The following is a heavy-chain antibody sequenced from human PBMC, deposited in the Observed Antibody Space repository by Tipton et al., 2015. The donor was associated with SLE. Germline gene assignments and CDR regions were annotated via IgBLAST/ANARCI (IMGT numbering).Heavy chain of an antibody. V-gene: IGHV4-59*11. CDR3: ARVPYYDYGDEMYAFDI. J-gene: IGHJ3*02. Sequence: TLSLTCTVSGGSISSHYWSWIRQPPGKGLEWIGYIYYSGSTNYNPSLKSRVTISVDTSKKQFSLKLSSVTAADTAVYYCARVPYYDYGDEMYAFDIWGQGTMVTVSS. CDR2: IYYSGST. CDR1: GGSISSHY. D-gene: IGHD4-17*01.